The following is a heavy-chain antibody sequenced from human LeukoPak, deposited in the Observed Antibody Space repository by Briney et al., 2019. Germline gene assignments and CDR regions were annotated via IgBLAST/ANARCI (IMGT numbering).Heavy chain of an antibody. Sequence: GGSLRLSRAASGFTFSSYAMSWVRQAPGKGLEWVSGISGSGMSTYYADSVKGRFTISRDNSKNTLYLQMNSLRVEDTAVYYCAKDSGVSDIHVFDYWGQGTLVTVSS. D-gene: IGHD3-9*01. V-gene: IGHV3-23*01. CDR1: GFTFSSYA. CDR3: AKDSGVSDIHVFDY. CDR2: ISGSGMST. J-gene: IGHJ4*02.